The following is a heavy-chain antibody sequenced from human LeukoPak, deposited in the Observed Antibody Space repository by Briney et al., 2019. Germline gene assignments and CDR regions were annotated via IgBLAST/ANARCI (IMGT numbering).Heavy chain of an antibody. D-gene: IGHD3-16*01. J-gene: IGHJ4*02. CDR1: GGSISNNNYY. CDR3: ARNLGDY. V-gene: IGHV4-39*01. Sequence: SETLSLTCTVSGGSISNNNYYWAWIRQPPGKGLECIGSIYYSGSPYYNPSLKSRVTISVDTSKNQFSLRLSSVTAADTAVYYCARNLGDYWGQGTLVTVSS. CDR2: IYYSGSP.